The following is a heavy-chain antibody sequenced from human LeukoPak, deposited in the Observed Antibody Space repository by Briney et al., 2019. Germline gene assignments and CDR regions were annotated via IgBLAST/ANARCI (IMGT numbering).Heavy chain of an antibody. J-gene: IGHJ4*02. CDR3: ARGSNDYVSHLPY. D-gene: IGHD3-16*01. CDR1: GGTFSSYA. V-gene: IGHV1-69*13. Sequence: SVKVSCKASGGTFSSYAISWVRQAPGQGLEWMGGIIPIFGTANYAQKFQGRVTITADESTSTAYMELRSLRSDDTAVYYCARGSNDYVSHLPYWGQGTLVTVSS. CDR2: IIPIFGTA.